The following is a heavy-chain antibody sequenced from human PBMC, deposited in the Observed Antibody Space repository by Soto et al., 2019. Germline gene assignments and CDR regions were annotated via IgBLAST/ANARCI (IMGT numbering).Heavy chain of an antibody. D-gene: IGHD2-15*01. CDR2: SYWDDDK. J-gene: IGHJ4*02. CDR3: AHRPSSCSGGSVYSGFDY. V-gene: IGHV2-5*02. CDR1: GFSISTSGVG. Sequence: QITLKESGPTLVNPTQTLTVTCTFSGFSISTSGVGGGWMRQPPGKALEWLAPSYWDDDKRYSPSLKSRLTTTKDASKNQVVLTMTNMDPVDTATYYCAHRPSSCSGGSVYSGFDYWVQGTLFTVSS.